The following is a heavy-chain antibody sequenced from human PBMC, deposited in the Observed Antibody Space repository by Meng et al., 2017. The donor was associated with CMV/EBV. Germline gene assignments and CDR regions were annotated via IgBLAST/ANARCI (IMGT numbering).Heavy chain of an antibody. D-gene: IGHD3-10*01. CDR3: ASLAGDY. CDR1: GGSISSISYY. Sequence: QVQLQESGTGLVKLSENLSIAWTVSGGSISSISYYWGWIRQPQGNGLEWIGSIYYSGSTYYNPSLKSRVTISVDTSKTQFSLKLSSVTAADTAVYYCASLAGDYWGQGTLVTVSS. J-gene: IGHJ4*02. CDR2: IYYSGST. V-gene: IGHV4-39*07.